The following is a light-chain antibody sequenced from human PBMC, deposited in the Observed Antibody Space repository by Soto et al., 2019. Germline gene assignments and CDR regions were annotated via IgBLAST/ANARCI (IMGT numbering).Light chain of an antibody. Sequence: DIQMTQSPSTLSASVGERVTLTCRASQSISYWLAWYQQKSGKAPKLLIYDASDLERGVPSSFSGSGSGTEFTLTISGLQPDDFATYYCQQYDNYPHTFGQGTKLAIK. CDR1: QSISYW. J-gene: IGKJ2*01. V-gene: IGKV1-5*01. CDR2: DAS. CDR3: QQYDNYPHT.